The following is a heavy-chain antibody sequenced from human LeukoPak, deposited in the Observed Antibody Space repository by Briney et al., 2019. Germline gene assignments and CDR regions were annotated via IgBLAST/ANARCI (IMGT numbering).Heavy chain of an antibody. D-gene: IGHD6-13*01. CDR2: ISAYNGNT. Sequence: GASVKVSCKASGYTFTSYGISWVRQAPGQGLEWMGWISAYNGNTNYAQKLQGRVTMTTDTSTSTAYIELRSLRSDDTALYYCARDRGLRATAGTRIDFWGQGTLVTVSS. J-gene: IGHJ4*02. CDR1: GYTFTSYG. V-gene: IGHV1-18*01. CDR3: ARDRGLRATAGTRIDF.